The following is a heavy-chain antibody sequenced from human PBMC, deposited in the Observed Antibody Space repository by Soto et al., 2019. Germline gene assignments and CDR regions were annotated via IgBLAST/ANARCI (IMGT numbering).Heavy chain of an antibody. D-gene: IGHD6-6*01. J-gene: IGHJ4*02. CDR3: ARDGYSSSAEGLDYFDY. CDR2: IYYSGST. CDR1: GGSISSGGYY. V-gene: IGHV4-31*03. Sequence: PWETLSLTCTVSGGSISSGGYYWSWIRQHPGKGLEWIGYIYYSGSTYYNPSLKSRVTISVDTSKNQFSLKLSSVTAADTAVYYCARDGYSSSAEGLDYFDYWGQGTLVTVSS.